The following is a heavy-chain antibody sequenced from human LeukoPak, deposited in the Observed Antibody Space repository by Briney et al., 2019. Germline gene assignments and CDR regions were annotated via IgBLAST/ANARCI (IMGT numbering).Heavy chain of an antibody. V-gene: IGHV4-59*08. J-gene: IGHJ4*02. CDR2: ISYSGTT. CDR3: ASRMVRGVMAFDY. Sequence: SETLSLTCTVSGGSISTYYWTWIRQPPGKGLEWIGYISYSGTTNYNPSLKSRVTISVDTSKNQISLKLNSVTAADTAVYYCASRMVRGVMAFDYWGQGTLVTVSS. CDR1: GGSISTYY. D-gene: IGHD3-10*01.